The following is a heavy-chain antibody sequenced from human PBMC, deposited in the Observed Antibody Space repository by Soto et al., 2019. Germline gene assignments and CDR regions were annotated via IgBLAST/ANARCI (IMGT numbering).Heavy chain of an antibody. V-gene: IGHV3-48*02. Sequence: EVQLVESGGGLVQPGGSLRLSCAASGFTFSSYSMNWVRQAPGKGLEWVSYISSSSSTIYYADSVKGRFTISRDNAKNSLSLQMNSLRDEDTAVYYCARDIRWQQLVWFDPWGQGTLVTVSS. CDR1: GFTFSSYS. CDR2: ISSSSSTI. J-gene: IGHJ5*02. CDR3: ARDIRWQQLVWFDP. D-gene: IGHD6-13*01.